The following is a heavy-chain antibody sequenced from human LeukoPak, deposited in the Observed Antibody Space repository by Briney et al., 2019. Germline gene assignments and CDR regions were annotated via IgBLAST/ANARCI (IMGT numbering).Heavy chain of an antibody. CDR2: IYYSGST. V-gene: IGHV4-59*01. CDR1: GGSINSYY. D-gene: IGHD3-22*01. CDR3: ARVGGNDSSASVDY. J-gene: IGHJ4*02. Sequence: TSETLSLTCTVSGGSINSYYWSWIRQPPGKGLEWIGYIYYSGSTKYNPSLKSRVTISVDTSKNQFSLKLRSVTAADTAVYYCARVGGNDSSASVDYWGQGTLVTVSS.